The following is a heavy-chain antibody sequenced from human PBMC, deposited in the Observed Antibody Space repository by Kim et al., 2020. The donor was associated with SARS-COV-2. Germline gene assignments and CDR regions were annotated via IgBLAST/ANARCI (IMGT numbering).Heavy chain of an antibody. D-gene: IGHD7-27*01. CDR1: GGTFSSYA. CDR2: IIPIFGTA. J-gene: IGHJ5*02. CDR3: ARGNWGELGGWFDP. V-gene: IGHV1-69*13. Sequence: SVKVSCKASGGTFSSYAISWVRQAPGQGLEWMGGIIPIFGTANYAQKFQGRVTITADESTSTAYMELSSLRSEDTAVYYCARGNWGELGGWFDPWGQGTLVTVSS.